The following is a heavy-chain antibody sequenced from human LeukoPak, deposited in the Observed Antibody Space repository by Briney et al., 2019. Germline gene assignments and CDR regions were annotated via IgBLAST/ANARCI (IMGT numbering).Heavy chain of an antibody. CDR1: GGSISSSSYY. D-gene: IGHD4-17*01. J-gene: IGHJ3*02. CDR3: ARGDYGGAFDI. CDR2: IYYSGST. V-gene: IGHV4-39*07. Sequence: SETLSLTCTVSGGSISSSSYYWGWIRQPPGKGLEWIGSIYYSGSTYYNPSLKSRVTISVDTSKNQFSLKLSSVTAADTAVYYCARGDYGGAFDIWGQGTMVTVSS.